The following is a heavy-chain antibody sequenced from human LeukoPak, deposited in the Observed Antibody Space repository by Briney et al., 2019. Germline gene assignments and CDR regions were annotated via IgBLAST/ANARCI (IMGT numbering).Heavy chain of an antibody. CDR2: ISAYNGNT. Sequence: ASVKVSCKASGYTFTSYGISWVRQPPGQGLEWMGWISAYNGNTNYAQKLQGRVTMTTDTSTSTAYMELRSLRSDDTAVYYCAREMERAGLYYYYYGMDVWSQGTTVTVSS. J-gene: IGHJ6*02. CDR3: AREMERAGLYYYYYGMDV. D-gene: IGHD1-14*01. V-gene: IGHV1-18*01. CDR1: GYTFTSYG.